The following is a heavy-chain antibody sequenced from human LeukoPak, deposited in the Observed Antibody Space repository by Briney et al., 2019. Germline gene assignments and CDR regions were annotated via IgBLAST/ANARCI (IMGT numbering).Heavy chain of an antibody. CDR2: INHSGST. V-gene: IGHV4-34*01. J-gene: IGHJ5*02. D-gene: IGHD6-19*01. CDR1: GGSFSGYY. CDR3: ARGFLRSLLSGWHRNNWFDP. Sequence: PSETLSLTCAVYGGSFSGYYWSWIRQPPGKGLEWIGEINHSGSTNYNPSLKSRVTISVDTSKNQFSLKLSSVTAADTAVYYCARGFLRSLLSGWHRNNWFDPWGQGTLVTVSS.